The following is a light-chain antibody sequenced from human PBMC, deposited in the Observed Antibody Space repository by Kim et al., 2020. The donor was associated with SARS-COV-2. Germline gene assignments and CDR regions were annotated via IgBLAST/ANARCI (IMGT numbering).Light chain of an antibody. CDR3: SSYAGSNNGV. CDR1: SSDIGSYDY. Sequence: GHSVTTSCTESSSDIGSYDYVSWYQPSPGKAPKLIIYDVTKRPSGVPDRFSGSKSANTASLTVSGLQAEDEADYYCSSYAGSNNGVFGGGTQLTVL. CDR2: DVT. J-gene: IGLJ2*01. V-gene: IGLV2-8*01.